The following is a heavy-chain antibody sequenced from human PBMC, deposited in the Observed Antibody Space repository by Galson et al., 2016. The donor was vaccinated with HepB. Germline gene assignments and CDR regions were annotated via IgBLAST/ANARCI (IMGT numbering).Heavy chain of an antibody. V-gene: IGHV4-59*01. CDR2: IYYNYSP. CDR1: GASIRSYY. CDR3: ARQKVGNNWFDP. J-gene: IGHJ5*02. Sequence: SETLSLTCTVSGASIRSYYWSWVRQPPEKGLEWIGCIYYNYSPTYNPSLKSRVSMLVDTSKNQFSLKVSSVTAADTAVYYCARQKVGNNWFDPWGQGALVTVSS. D-gene: IGHD1-14*01.